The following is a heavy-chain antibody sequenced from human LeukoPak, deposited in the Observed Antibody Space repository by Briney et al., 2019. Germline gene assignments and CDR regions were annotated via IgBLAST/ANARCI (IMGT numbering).Heavy chain of an antibody. Sequence: PGGSLRLSCEASGFSLSISGMNWVRQAPGKGLEWVSYISSSSDLMTYVDSVKGRFTVSRDNAKNSLFLQMNSLRAEDTAVYYCARDRGSGWHTFDYWGQGTLVTVSS. D-gene: IGHD6-19*01. CDR1: GFSLSISG. CDR2: ISSSSDLM. V-gene: IGHV3-48*01. CDR3: ARDRGSGWHTFDY. J-gene: IGHJ4*02.